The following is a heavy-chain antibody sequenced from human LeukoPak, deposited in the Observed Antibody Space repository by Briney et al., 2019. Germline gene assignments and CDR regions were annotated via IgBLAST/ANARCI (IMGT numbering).Heavy chain of an antibody. CDR3: ARQTPSGLNWFDP. Sequence: PSETLSLTCTVSGGSISSYYWSWIRQPPGKGLERIGYIYYSGSTNYNPSLKSRVTISVDTSKNQFSLKLNSVTAADTAVYYCARQTPSGLNWFDPWGQGILVTVSS. CDR1: GGSISSYY. D-gene: IGHD3-10*01. J-gene: IGHJ5*02. CDR2: IYYSGST. V-gene: IGHV4-59*08.